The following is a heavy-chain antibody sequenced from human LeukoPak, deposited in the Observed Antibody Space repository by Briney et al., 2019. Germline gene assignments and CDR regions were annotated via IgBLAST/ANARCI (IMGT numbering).Heavy chain of an antibody. Sequence: GGSLRLSCAASGFTSSSYTMNWVRQAPGKGLEWVSSITTSSTYIYYADSVRGRFTISRDNAKNSLYLRMSSLRVEDTAVYYCARGEGYYASGSYYIDYWGQGTLVTVSS. CDR3: ARGEGYYASGSYYIDY. CDR2: ITTSSTYI. J-gene: IGHJ4*02. D-gene: IGHD3-10*01. V-gene: IGHV3-21*01. CDR1: GFTSSSYT.